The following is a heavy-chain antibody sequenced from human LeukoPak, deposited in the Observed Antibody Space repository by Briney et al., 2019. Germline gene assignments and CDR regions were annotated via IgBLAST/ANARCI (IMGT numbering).Heavy chain of an antibody. CDR2: IIPIFGTA. D-gene: IGHD3-3*01. CDR1: GGTFSSYA. CDR3: ARVAIFGVVIRPFDP. J-gene: IGHJ5*02. Sequence: SVKVSCKASGGTFSSYAISWVRQAPGQGLEWMGGIIPIFGTANYAQKFQGRVTITADESTSTAYMELSSLRSEDTAVYYCARVAIFGVVIRPFDPWGQGTLVTVSS. V-gene: IGHV1-69*13.